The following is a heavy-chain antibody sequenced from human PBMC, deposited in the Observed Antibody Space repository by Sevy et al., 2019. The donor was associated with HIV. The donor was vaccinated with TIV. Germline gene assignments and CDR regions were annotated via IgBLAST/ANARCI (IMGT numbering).Heavy chain of an antibody. V-gene: IGHV3-23*01. CDR2: ISGSGSST. Sequence: GGSLRLSCVASGFTFTNYALTWVRQSPGKGLEWVSGISGSGSSTYYADSVRGRLTIPRDNSKNTLYLQMNSLRADDTAIYFCAKVPYYNFWSGNFRYFDHWGQGTLVTVSS. J-gene: IGHJ4*02. D-gene: IGHD3-3*01. CDR1: GFTFTNYA. CDR3: AKVPYYNFWSGNFRYFDH.